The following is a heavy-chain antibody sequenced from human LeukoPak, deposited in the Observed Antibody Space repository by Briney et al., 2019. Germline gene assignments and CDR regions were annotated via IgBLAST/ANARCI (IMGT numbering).Heavy chain of an antibody. CDR3: ASGGSSVPFDY. CDR1: GGSISSYY. D-gene: IGHD1-26*01. J-gene: IGHJ4*02. Sequence: SETLSLTCTVSGGSISSYYWSWIRQPPGKGLEWIGYIYYSGSTNYNPSLKSRVTISVDTSKNQFSLKLSSVTAADTAVYYCASGGSSVPFDYWGQGTLVTVSS. CDR2: IYYSGST. V-gene: IGHV4-59*01.